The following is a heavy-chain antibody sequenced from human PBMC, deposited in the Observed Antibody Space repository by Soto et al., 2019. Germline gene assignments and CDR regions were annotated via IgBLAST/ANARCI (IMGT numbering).Heavy chain of an antibody. Sequence: GESLKISCKGSGYSFTSYWISWVRQMPGKGLEWMGRIDPSDSYTNYSPSFQGHVTISADKSISTAYPQWSSLKASDTAMYYCASHVRNPGGMDVWGQGTTVTVSS. J-gene: IGHJ6*02. CDR3: ASHVRNPGGMDV. CDR1: GYSFTSYW. V-gene: IGHV5-10-1*01. CDR2: IDPSDSYT.